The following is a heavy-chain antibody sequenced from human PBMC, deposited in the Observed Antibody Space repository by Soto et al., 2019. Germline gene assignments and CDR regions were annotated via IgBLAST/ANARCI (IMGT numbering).Heavy chain of an antibody. CDR1: GFTFSSYA. CDR2: ISYDGSNK. Sequence: GGSLRLSCAASGFTFSSYAMHWVRQAPGKGLEWVAVISYDGSNKYYADSVKGRFTISRDNSKNTLYLQMNSLRAEDTAVYYCARASGVPDAFDIWGQGTMVTV. J-gene: IGHJ3*02. D-gene: IGHD7-27*01. CDR3: ARASGVPDAFDI. V-gene: IGHV3-30-3*01.